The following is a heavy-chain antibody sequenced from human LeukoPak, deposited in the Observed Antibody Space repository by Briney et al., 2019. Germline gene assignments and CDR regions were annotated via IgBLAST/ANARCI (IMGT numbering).Heavy chain of an antibody. Sequence: GGSLRLSCAASGFTFSSYSMNWVRQAPGKGLEWXXXISSSSSYIYYADSVKGRFTISRDNAKNSLYLQMNSLRAEDTTVYYCAGGDWYSSSWYFDYWGQGTLVTVSS. V-gene: IGHV3-21*01. CDR2: ISSSSSYI. J-gene: IGHJ4*02. CDR3: AGGDWYSSSWYFDY. CDR1: GFTFSSYS. D-gene: IGHD6-13*01.